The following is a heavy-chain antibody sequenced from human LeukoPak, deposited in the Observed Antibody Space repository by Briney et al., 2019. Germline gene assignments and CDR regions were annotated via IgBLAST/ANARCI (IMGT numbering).Heavy chain of an antibody. CDR1: GGSISSGSYY. CDR3: ASVRRGFGESAKYYAYYYMGV. Sequence: SETLSLTCTVSGGSISSGSYYWSWIQQPAGKGLEWIGRIYTSGSTYYNPSLKSRVTISLDTSKNQFSLKLNSVTAADTAVYYCASVRRGFGESAKYYAYYYMGVWGKGTTVTISS. D-gene: IGHD3-10*01. V-gene: IGHV4-61*02. J-gene: IGHJ6*03. CDR2: IYTSGST.